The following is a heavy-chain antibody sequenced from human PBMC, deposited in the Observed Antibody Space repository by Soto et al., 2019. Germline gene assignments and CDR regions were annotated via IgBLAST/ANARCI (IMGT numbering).Heavy chain of an antibody. Sequence: SSETLSLTCTVSGDSISSSHDSWGWIRQPPGKGLEWIGSSYYSGSTYYNPSLKSRVTISVDKSKNQFSLKLSSVTAADTAVYYCARVFRGSSSENWFDPWGQGTLVTVSS. D-gene: IGHD6-6*01. J-gene: IGHJ5*02. V-gene: IGHV4-39*07. CDR2: SYYSGST. CDR3: ARVFRGSSSENWFDP. CDR1: GDSISSSHDS.